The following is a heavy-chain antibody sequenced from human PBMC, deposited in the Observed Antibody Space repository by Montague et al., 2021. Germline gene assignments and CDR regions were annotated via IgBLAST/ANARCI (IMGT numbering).Heavy chain of an antibody. V-gene: IGHV3-74*01. CDR2: ITLNRSST. CDR3: ARNLASSAPGAFDI. Sequence: SLRLSCAASGFSFSSYWMHWVRQAPGKGLPWVSRITLNRSSTTFADSVKGRFTTSRDNAKATLYLQMNSLRVEDTAVYYCARNLASSAPGAFDIWGQGTMVTVSS. CDR1: GFSFSSYW. J-gene: IGHJ3*02.